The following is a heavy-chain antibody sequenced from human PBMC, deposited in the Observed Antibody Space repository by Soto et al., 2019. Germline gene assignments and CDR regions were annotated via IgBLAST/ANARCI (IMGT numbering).Heavy chain of an antibody. Sequence: PGESLKISCKGSGYSVTNYWIGWVRQMPGKGLEWMGIIFPGDSDARYSPSFQGQVTISADKSISTAYLQWSSLKASDTAIYYCARRDSSGPDYWGQGTMVTNSS. CDR2: IFPGDSDA. J-gene: IGHJ4*02. D-gene: IGHD6-19*01. V-gene: IGHV5-51*01. CDR1: GYSVTNYW. CDR3: ARRDSSGPDY.